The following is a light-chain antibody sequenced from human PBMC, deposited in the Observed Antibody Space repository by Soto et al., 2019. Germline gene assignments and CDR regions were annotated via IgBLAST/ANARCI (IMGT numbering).Light chain of an antibody. CDR3: CSYAGSYNFV. CDR2: DVS. Sequence: QSVLTQPRSVSGSPGQSVTISCTGTSSDVGVYNYVSWYQQYPGKAPKIMIYDVSKRPSGVPDRFSGSKSDSTASLTISGLQAEDEADYYCCSYAGSYNFVFGIGTKVTVL. CDR1: SSDVGVYNY. V-gene: IGLV2-11*01. J-gene: IGLJ1*01.